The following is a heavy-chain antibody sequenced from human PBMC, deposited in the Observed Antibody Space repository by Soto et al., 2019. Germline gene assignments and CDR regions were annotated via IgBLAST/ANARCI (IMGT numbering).Heavy chain of an antibody. D-gene: IGHD2-2*01. J-gene: IGHJ6*02. CDR3: ARSQGSSTSLEIYYYYYFGMDV. CDR1: GGTFSSYA. Sequence: QVQLVQSGAEVKKPGSSVKVSCKASGGTFSSYAISWVRQAPGQGLEWMGGIIPISDTTNYAQKFQGRVPITADESTSTAYMELSSLRSEDTAVYYCARSQGSSTSLEIYYYYYFGMDVLGQGSTGTVSS. CDR2: IIPISDTT. V-gene: IGHV1-69*01.